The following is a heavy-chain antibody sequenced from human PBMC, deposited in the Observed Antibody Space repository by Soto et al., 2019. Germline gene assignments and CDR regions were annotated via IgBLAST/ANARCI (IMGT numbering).Heavy chain of an antibody. CDR3: ARDPDYYDSSGTDAFDI. J-gene: IGHJ3*02. D-gene: IGHD3-22*01. CDR2: ISSSGSTI. V-gene: IGHV3-48*03. Sequence: HPGGSLRLSCAASGFTFSSYEMNWVRQAPGKGLEWVSYISSSGSTIYYADSVKDRFTISRDNAKNSLYLQMNSLRAEDTAVYYCARDPDYYDSSGTDAFDIWGQGTMVTVSS. CDR1: GFTFSSYE.